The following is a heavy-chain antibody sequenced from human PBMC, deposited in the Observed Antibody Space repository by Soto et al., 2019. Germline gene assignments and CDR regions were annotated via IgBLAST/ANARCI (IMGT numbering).Heavy chain of an antibody. CDR1: GGSISSYY. J-gene: IGHJ4*02. Sequence: TLSLPCTVSGGSISSYYWSWIRQPPGKGLEWIGYIYYSGSTNYNPSLKSRVTISVDTSKNQFSLKLSSVTAADTAVYYCARYSSGYPFDYWGQGTLVTVSS. CDR2: IYYSGST. D-gene: IGHD3-22*01. CDR3: ARYSSGYPFDY. V-gene: IGHV4-59*01.